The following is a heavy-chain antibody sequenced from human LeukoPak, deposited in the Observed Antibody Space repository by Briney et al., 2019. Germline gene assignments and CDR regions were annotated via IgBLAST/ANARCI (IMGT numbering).Heavy chain of an antibody. D-gene: IGHD4-23*01. CDR1: GLTFSSYA. CDR2: INSSGGST. CDR3: ARNDYGGNYEKFDY. J-gene: IGHJ4*02. Sequence: GGSLRLSCAASGLTFSSYAMSWVRQALGKGLEWVSVINSSGGSTDYADSVKGRFTISRDNSKNTLYLQMNSLRAEDTAVYYCARNDYGGNYEKFDYWGQGTLVTVSS. V-gene: IGHV3-23*01.